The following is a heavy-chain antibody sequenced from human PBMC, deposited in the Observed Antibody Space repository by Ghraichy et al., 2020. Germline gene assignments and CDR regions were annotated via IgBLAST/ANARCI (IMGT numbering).Heavy chain of an antibody. CDR2: ISYDGTIQ. CDR3: VRVRIVGGTSPDAFDT. Sequence: GGSLRLSCTGSGFTFSSYAIHWIRQAPGTGLEWVTVISYDGTIQFYADSVKDRLTISRDNSRTSVYLQMNSLRVEDTAVYYCVRVRIVGGTSPDAFDTWGQVTMVTVSS. J-gene: IGHJ3*02. D-gene: IGHD1-26*01. V-gene: IGHV3-30-3*01. CDR1: GFTFSSYA.